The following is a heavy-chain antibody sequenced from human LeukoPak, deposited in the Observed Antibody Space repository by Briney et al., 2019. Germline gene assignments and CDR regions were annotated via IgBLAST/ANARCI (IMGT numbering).Heavy chain of an antibody. J-gene: IGHJ5*02. V-gene: IGHV4-39*01. CDR2: MHFSGST. CDR1: GDSIISTVYY. CDR3: ARHPQAISWNGVFGS. D-gene: IGHD1-1*01. Sequence: SETLSLTCTVSGDSIISTVYYWAWIRQPPGKGLEWIGSMHFSGSTYYSPPLKSRVALSVDTSKNQFSLRLTSVTAGDTALYFCARHPQAISWNGVFGSWGQGTLVAVSS.